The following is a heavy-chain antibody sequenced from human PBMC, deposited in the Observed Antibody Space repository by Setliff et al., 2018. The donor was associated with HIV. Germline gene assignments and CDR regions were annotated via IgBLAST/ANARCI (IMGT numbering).Heavy chain of an antibody. V-gene: IGHV4-38-2*02. CDR3: ARDQKGYSYGYFDS. Sequence: PSETLSLTCAVSGYAITSGFYWGWIRQPPGKGLEWIGSIYHSGNTNYNPSLKSRVTMSVDTSKNQFPLRLSSVTAADTAVYYCARDQKGYSYGYFDSWGQGTLVTVSS. CDR2: IYHSGNT. CDR1: GYAITSGFY. D-gene: IGHD5-18*01. J-gene: IGHJ4*02.